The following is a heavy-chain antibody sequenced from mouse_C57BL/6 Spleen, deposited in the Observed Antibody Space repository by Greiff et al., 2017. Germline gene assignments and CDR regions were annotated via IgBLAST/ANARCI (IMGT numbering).Heavy chain of an antibody. Sequence: QVQLQQPGAELVRPGTSVKLSCKASGYTFTSYWMHWVKQRPGQGLEWIGVIDPSDSYTNYNQKFKGKATLTVDTSSSTAYMQLSSLTSEYSAVYYCARRDYWGQGTTLTVSS. V-gene: IGHV1-59*01. CDR3: ARRDY. J-gene: IGHJ2*01. CDR2: IDPSDSYT. CDR1: GYTFTSYW.